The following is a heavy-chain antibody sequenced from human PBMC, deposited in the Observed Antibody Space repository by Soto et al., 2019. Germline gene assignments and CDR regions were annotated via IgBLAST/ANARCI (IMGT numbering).Heavy chain of an antibody. CDR1: GGSISSGGYY. Sequence: SETLSLTCTVSGGSISSGGYYWSWIRQHPGKGLEWIGYIYYSGSTYYNPSLKSRVTISVDTSKNQFSLKLSSVTAADTAVYYCASSYDSSGYYSPPFDYWGQGTLVTVSS. V-gene: IGHV4-31*03. CDR3: ASSYDSSGYYSPPFDY. CDR2: IYYSGST. J-gene: IGHJ4*02. D-gene: IGHD3-22*01.